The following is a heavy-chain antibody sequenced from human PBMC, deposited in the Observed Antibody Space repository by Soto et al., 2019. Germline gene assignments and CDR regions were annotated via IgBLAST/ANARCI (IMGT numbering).Heavy chain of an antibody. Sequence: SVKVYCKASGGTFSSYAISWVRQAPGQGLEWMGGIIPIFGTANYAQKFQGRVTITADESTSTAYMELSSLRSEDTAVYYCARGPFIAAATTYYYGMDVWGQGTTVTVSS. CDR3: ARGPFIAAATTYYYGMDV. V-gene: IGHV1-69*13. J-gene: IGHJ6*02. CDR1: GGTFSSYA. D-gene: IGHD6-13*01. CDR2: IIPIFGTA.